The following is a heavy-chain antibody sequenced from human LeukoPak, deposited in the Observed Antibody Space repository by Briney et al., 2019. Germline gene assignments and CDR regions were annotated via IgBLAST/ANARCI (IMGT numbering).Heavy chain of an antibody. D-gene: IGHD3-16*02. CDR1: GGSFSGYY. CDR2: INHSGST. J-gene: IGHJ4*02. V-gene: IGHV4-34*01. Sequence: PSETLSLTCAVYGGSFSGYYWSWIRQPPGKGLEWIGEINHSGSTNYNPSLKSRVTISVDTSKNQFSLKLSSVTAADTAVYYCARYYDYVWGSHRRPSVGFDYWGQGTLVTVSS. CDR3: ARYYDYVWGSHRRPSVGFDY.